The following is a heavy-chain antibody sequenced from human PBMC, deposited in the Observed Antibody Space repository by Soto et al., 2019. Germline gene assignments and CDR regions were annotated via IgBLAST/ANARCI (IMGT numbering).Heavy chain of an antibody. Sequence: QVQLVESGGGVVQPGRSLRLSCAASGFTFSSYGMHWVRQAPGKGLEWVAVIWYDGSNKYYADSVKGRFTISRDNSKNTLYLQMNSLRAEDTAVYYCARDVDTAMVGYFDYWGQGTLVTVSS. CDR1: GFTFSSYG. D-gene: IGHD5-18*01. CDR3: ARDVDTAMVGYFDY. V-gene: IGHV3-33*01. CDR2: IWYDGSNK. J-gene: IGHJ4*02.